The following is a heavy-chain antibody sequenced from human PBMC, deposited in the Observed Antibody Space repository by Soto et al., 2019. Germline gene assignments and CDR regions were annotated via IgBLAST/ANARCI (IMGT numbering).Heavy chain of an antibody. J-gene: IGHJ6*02. Sequence: SVKVSCKASGYTFTGYYMHWVRQAPVQGLEWMGWINPNSGGTNYAQKFQGWVTMTRDTSISTAYMELSRLRSDDTAVYYCARGAQFASVEMATTPYYYYYGMDVWGQGTTVTVSS. CDR2: INPNSGGT. V-gene: IGHV1-2*04. CDR1: GYTFTGYY. D-gene: IGHD1-1*01. CDR3: ARGAQFASVEMATTPYYYYYGMDV.